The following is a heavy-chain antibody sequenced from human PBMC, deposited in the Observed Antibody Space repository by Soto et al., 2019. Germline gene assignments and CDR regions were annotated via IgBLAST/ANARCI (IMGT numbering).Heavy chain of an antibody. J-gene: IGHJ6*02. D-gene: IGHD6-6*01. CDR1: GGTFSSYA. CDR2: IIPIFGTA. V-gene: IGHV1-69*06. Sequence: QVQLVQSGAEVKKPGSSVKVSCKASGGTFSSYAISWVRQAPGQGLEWMGGIIPIFGTANYTQKFQGRVTITADNSTSTAYMELSSLRSEDTAVYYCARSGGSSSPYYYYYYGMDVWGQGTTVTVSS. CDR3: ARSGGSSSPYYYYYYGMDV.